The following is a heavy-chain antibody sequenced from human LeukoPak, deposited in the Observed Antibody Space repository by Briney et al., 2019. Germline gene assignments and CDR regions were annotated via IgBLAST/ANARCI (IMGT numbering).Heavy chain of an antibody. J-gene: IGHJ3*02. Sequence: GGSLRLSCAASGFTFSSYAMSWVRQAPGKGLEWVSAINGSGCSTYYADSVKGRFTISRDNSKNTLYLQMNSLRAEDTAVYYCAKQSGDYHVWGSYCYSGNAFDIWGQGTMVTVCS. V-gene: IGHV3-23*01. CDR2: INGSGCST. D-gene: IGHD3-16*02. CDR1: GFTFSSYA. CDR3: AKQSGDYHVWGSYCYSGNAFDI.